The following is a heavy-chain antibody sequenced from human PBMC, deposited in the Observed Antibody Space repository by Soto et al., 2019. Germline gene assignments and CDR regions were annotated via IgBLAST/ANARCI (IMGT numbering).Heavy chain of an antibody. CDR1: GHPFTSSG. V-gene: IGHV1-18*01. D-gene: IGHD3-22*01. J-gene: IGHJ3*01. CDR3: ARAFFCERSESRGLSFYAFDF. Sequence: ASVQVSCKASGHPFTSSGMSWVRQAAGQGLEWMGGIRAHTGSPEYAQRSQGRVTMTTDRATSTGYMELSSLRAEDTAVYYYARAFFCERSESRGLSFYAFDFWGPGTLVTVSS. CDR2: IRAHTGSP.